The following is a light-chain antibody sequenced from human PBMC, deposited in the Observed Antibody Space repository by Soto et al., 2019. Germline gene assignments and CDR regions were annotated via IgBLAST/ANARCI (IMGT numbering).Light chain of an antibody. V-gene: IGKV1-33*01. CDR3: QQYDNFPRAIN. CDR1: QDISNY. Sequence: QLTQYQSSLSASVGDRVTIACQAIQDISNYLHWYQQKPGKAPKLLIYDASNLETGVPSRFSGSGSGTDFTFTISSLQPEDIATYYCQQYDNFPRAINLCQGTRLAIK. CDR2: DAS. J-gene: IGKJ5*01.